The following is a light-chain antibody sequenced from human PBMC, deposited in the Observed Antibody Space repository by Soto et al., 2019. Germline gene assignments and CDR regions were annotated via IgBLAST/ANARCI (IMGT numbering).Light chain of an antibody. J-gene: IGLJ1*01. CDR1: SSDVGSYNL. V-gene: IGLV2-23*02. Sequence: LTQPASVSGSPGQSITISCTGTSSDVGSYNLVSWYQQHPGKAPKLMIYEVSKRPSGVSNRFSGSKSGNTASLTISGLQAEDEADYYCCSYAARRYVFGTGTKVTVL. CDR2: EVS. CDR3: CSYAARRYV.